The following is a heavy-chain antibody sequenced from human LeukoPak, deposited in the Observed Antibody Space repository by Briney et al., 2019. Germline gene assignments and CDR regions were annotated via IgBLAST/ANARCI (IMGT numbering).Heavy chain of an antibody. CDR3: ARTRSGSGSYYVPNFDY. CDR2: INPSGGST. CDR1: GYTFTSYY. V-gene: IGHV1-46*01. Sequence: ASVKVSCKASGYTFTSYYMHWVRQAPGQGLEWMGIINPSGGSTSYTQKFQGRVTMTRGTSTSTVYMELSSLRSEDTAVYYCARTRSGSGSYYVPNFDYWGQGTLVTVSS. J-gene: IGHJ4*02. D-gene: IGHD3-10*01.